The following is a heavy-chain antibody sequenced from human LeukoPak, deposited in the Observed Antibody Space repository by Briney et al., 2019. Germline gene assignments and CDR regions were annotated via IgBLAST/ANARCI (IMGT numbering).Heavy chain of an antibody. V-gene: IGHV3-21*01. J-gene: IGHJ4*02. CDR1: GFTFSSYS. CDR2: ISSSNSSI. D-gene: IGHD2-21*02. CDR3: ARRVTPNSFDY. Sequence: GGSLRLSCAASGFTFSSYSMNWVRQAPGKGLEWVSSISSSNSSIHYADSVKGRFTISRDNAKNSLYLQMNSLRAEDTAVYYCARRVTPNSFDYWGQGTLVTVSS.